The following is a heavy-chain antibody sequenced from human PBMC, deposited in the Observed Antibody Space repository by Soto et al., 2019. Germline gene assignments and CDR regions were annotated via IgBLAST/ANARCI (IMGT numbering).Heavy chain of an antibody. V-gene: IGHV1-69*13. J-gene: IGHJ3*02. D-gene: IGHD1-26*01. CDR3: ASPPPLTRVGGASDAFDI. Sequence: SVKVSCKASGGTFSSYAISWVRQAPGQGLEWMGGIIPIFGTANYAQKFQGRVTITADESTSTAYVELSSLRSEDTAVCYCASPPPLTRVGGASDAFDIWGQGTMVTVSS. CDR1: GGTFSSYA. CDR2: IIPIFGTA.